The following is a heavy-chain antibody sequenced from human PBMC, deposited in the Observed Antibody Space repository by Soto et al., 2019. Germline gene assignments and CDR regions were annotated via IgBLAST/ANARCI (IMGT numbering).Heavy chain of an antibody. CDR2: IYYSGST. V-gene: IGHV4-59*01. Sequence: SETLSLTCTVSGGSISRYYWRWIRQPPGKGLEWIGYIYYSGSTNYNPSLKSRVSISVDTSKNQFSLKRSSVTAADTAVSYCTRLYSYRTTFAHRAQRTLVIVSS. J-gene: IGHJ4*02. CDR3: TRLYSYRTTFAH. D-gene: IGHD5-18*01. CDR1: GGSISRYY.